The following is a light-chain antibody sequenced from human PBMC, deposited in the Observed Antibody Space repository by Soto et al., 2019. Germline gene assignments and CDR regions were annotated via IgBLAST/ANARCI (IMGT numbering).Light chain of an antibody. V-gene: IGKV2-28*01. CDR3: MQLLHPPLT. CDR2: LAS. Sequence: EIVMTQTPLSLSVTPGQPASISCRSSQSLLHSNGYNYLAWFLQKAGQSPQLLIYLASSRASGVPDRFSGSRSGTDFTLEISSVEAEDVGIYYCMQLLHPPLTFGGGTKVDIK. J-gene: IGKJ4*01. CDR1: QSLLHSNGYNY.